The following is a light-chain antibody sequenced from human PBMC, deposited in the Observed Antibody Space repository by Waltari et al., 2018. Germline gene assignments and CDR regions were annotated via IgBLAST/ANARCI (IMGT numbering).Light chain of an antibody. V-gene: IGKV3-11*01. Sequence: EIVLTQSPATLSLSPGERATLSCRASQSVSSFLAWYQQKPGQAPRLLISDASNRATGIPARFSGSGSETDFTLTISSLEPEDFAVYYCQQRNTWWTFGQGTKVEIK. J-gene: IGKJ1*01. CDR1: QSVSSF. CDR3: QQRNTWWT. CDR2: DAS.